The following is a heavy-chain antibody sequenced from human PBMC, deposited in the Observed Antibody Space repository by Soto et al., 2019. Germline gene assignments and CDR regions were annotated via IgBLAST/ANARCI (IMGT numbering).Heavy chain of an antibody. J-gene: IGHJ4*02. CDR2: LFSNGNT. CDR1: GFTVSSSD. V-gene: IGHV3-66*01. Sequence: EVQLVDSGGGLVQPGGSLRLSCAVSGFTVSSSDMTWVRQAPGRGLEWVSVLFSNGNTYYAVSVKGRSSISRDNSKNTLDLQVNGLRVEDTAIYYCAKVDHGDAHYWGQGTLVTVSS. CDR3: AKVDHGDAHY. D-gene: IGHD4-17*01.